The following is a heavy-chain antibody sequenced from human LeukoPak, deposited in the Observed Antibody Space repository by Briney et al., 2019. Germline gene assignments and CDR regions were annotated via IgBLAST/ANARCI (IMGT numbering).Heavy chain of an antibody. CDR1: GGSISSYY. V-gene: IGHV4-59*01. J-gene: IGHJ5*02. D-gene: IGHD2-2*01. Sequence: PSETLSLTCSVSGGSISSYYWSWIRQPPGKGLEWIGYIYYSGSTNYNPSLKSRVTISVDTSKNQFSLKLSSVTAADTAVYYCARERVVPDQHVNWFDPWGQGTLVTVSS. CDR2: IYYSGST. CDR3: ARERVVPDQHVNWFDP.